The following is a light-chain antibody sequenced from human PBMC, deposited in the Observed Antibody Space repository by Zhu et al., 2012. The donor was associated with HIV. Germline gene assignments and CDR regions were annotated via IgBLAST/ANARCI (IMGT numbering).Light chain of an antibody. CDR2: EAS. CDR3: QHLTIYPT. V-gene: IGKV1-5*03. CDR1: QRIGRW. J-gene: IGKJ4*01. Sequence: DIQMTQSPSTLSASVGDTVTITCRASQRIGRWLAWYQQKPGKAPKFLIFEASRLESGVPSRFSGSGSETEFTLTISGLQPEDFATYYCQHLTIYPTFGGGSKVEMK.